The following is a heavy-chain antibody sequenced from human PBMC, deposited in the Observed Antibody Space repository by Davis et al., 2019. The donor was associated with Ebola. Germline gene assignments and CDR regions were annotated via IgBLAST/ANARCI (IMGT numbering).Heavy chain of an antibody. Sequence: GESLKISCAASGFTFSSYWMSWVRQAPGKGLEWVANIKQDGSEKYYVDSVKGRFTISRDNAKNSLYLQMNSLRAEDTAVYYCTTTAQDFDYWGQGTLVTVSS. CDR1: GFTFSSYW. CDR3: TTTAQDFDY. V-gene: IGHV3-7*03. CDR2: IKQDGSEK. D-gene: IGHD1-26*01. J-gene: IGHJ4*02.